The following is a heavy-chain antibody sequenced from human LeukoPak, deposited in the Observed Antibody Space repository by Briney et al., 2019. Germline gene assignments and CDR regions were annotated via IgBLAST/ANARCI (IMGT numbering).Heavy chain of an antibody. CDR3: WVAGTRDAFDI. CDR1: GGSISSGGYS. Sequence: PSETLSLTCAVSGGSISSGGYSWSWIRQPPGKGLEWIGYIYHSGSTYYNPSLKSRVTISVDRSKNQFSLKLSSVTAADTAVYYSWVAGTRDAFDIWGQGTMVTVSS. D-gene: IGHD6-19*01. CDR2: IYHSGST. J-gene: IGHJ3*02. V-gene: IGHV4-30-2*01.